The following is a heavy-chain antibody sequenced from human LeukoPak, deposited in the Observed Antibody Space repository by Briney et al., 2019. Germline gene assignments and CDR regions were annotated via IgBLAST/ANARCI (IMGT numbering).Heavy chain of an antibody. CDR1: GYSFTSYW. V-gene: IGHV5-51*01. D-gene: IGHD3-10*01. CDR2: IYPGDSDT. Sequence: GESLKISCKGSGYSFTSYWIGWVRQMPGKGLEWMGIIYPGDSDTRYSPSFQGQVTISADKSISTAYLQSSSLKASDTAMYYCARHRTMVRGVIIEDYWGQGTLVTVSS. CDR3: ARHRTMVRGVIIEDY. J-gene: IGHJ4*02.